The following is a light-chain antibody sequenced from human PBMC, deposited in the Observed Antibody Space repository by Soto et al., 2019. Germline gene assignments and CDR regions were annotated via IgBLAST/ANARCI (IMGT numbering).Light chain of an antibody. CDR1: SGHTNYA. J-gene: IGLJ2*01. V-gene: IGLV4-69*01. CDR3: QTWGTGIVT. CDR2: INSDGSH. Sequence: QSALTQSPSASASPGASVKLTCTLSSGHTNYAIAWHQQQPEKGPRFLMKINSDGSHSKGDGVPDRFSGSSSGAERYFTISSLQSEDEADYYCQTWGTGIVTFGGGTKVTVL.